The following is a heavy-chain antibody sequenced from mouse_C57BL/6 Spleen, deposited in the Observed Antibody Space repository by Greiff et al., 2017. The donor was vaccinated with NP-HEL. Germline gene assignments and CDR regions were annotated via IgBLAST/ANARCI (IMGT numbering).Heavy chain of an antibody. D-gene: IGHD1-1*01. Sequence: DVKLVESGGGLVQPKGSLKLSCAASGFSFNTYAMNWVRQAPGKGFEWVARIRSKSNNYATYYADSVKDRFTISRDDSESMLYLQMNNLKTEDTAMYYCVRASSYRGYYFDYWGQGTTLTVSS. CDR1: GFSFNTYA. CDR3: VRASSYRGYYFDY. CDR2: IRSKSNNYAT. V-gene: IGHV10-1*01. J-gene: IGHJ2*01.